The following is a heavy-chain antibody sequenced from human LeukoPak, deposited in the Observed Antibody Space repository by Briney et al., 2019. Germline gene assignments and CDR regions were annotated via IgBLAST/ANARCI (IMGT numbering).Heavy chain of an antibody. V-gene: IGHV4-59*01. CDR2: IYYSGST. CDR3: ARGGKYYYYYYYMDV. D-gene: IGHD3-16*01. CDR1: GGSISSYY. Sequence: SETLSPTCTVSGGSISSYYWSWIRQPPGKGLEWIGYIYYSGSTNYNPSLKSRVTISVDTSKNQFSLKLSSVTAADTAVYYCARGGKYYYYYYYMDVWGKGTTVTVSS. J-gene: IGHJ6*03.